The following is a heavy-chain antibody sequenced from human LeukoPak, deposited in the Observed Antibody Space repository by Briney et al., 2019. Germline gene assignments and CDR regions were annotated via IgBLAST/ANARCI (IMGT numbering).Heavy chain of an antibody. CDR2: ISDSGGST. Sequence: GGSLRLSCAASGFSFSGFAMTWVRQAPGKGLEWVATISDSGGSTYYADAVKGRSTISRDNSKDTLYAQMSSLRAEDAAVYYCAKSHSVAQRGYFDYWGQGTLVTVSS. D-gene: IGHD2-15*01. CDR1: GFSFSGFA. V-gene: IGHV3-23*01. J-gene: IGHJ4*02. CDR3: AKSHSVAQRGYFDY.